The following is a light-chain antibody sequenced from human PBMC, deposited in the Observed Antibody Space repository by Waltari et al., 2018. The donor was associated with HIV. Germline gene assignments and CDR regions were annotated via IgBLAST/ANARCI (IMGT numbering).Light chain of an antibody. Sequence: QSVLTQPPSASGTAGQRVVISCSGSNSNLGSHAVNWYQQVPGAAPKILIYSDHQRVSGVPDRFSGSMSATAAALAISELRSEDEADYYWAVWDDSLRGGVFGGGTKLTVL. CDR1: NSNLGSHA. J-gene: IGLJ3*02. CDR2: SDH. CDR3: AVWDDSLRGGV. V-gene: IGLV1-47*02.